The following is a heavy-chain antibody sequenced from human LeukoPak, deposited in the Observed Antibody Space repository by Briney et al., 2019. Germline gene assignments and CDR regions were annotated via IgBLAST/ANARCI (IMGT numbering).Heavy chain of an antibody. CDR3: AKARGGEMATILAYN. V-gene: IGHV3-23*01. D-gene: IGHD5-24*01. J-gene: IGHJ4*02. CDR1: GFTFSSYA. CDR2: ISGSGGST. Sequence: GGSLRLSCAASGFTFSSYAMSWVRQAPGKGLEWVSAISGSGGSTYYADSVKGRFTISRDNSKNTLYLQMNSLRAEDTAVYYCAKARGGEMATILAYNWGQGTLVTVSS.